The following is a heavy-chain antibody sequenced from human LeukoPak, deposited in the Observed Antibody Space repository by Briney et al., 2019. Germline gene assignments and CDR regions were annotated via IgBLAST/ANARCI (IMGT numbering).Heavy chain of an antibody. CDR3: ARGGQWLVSALDY. J-gene: IGHJ4*02. CDR1: GGSISSYY. D-gene: IGHD6-19*01. Sequence: PSETLSLTCTVSGGSISSYYWSWIRQPPGKGLEWIGYIYFSGNTNYNPSLKSRVTISADTSKNQFSLKLNSVTAADTAVYYCARGGQWLVSALDYWGQGTLVTVSS. V-gene: IGHV4-59*08. CDR2: IYFSGNT.